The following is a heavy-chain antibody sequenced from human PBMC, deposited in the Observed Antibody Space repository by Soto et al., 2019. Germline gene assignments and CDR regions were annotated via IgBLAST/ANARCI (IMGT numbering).Heavy chain of an antibody. Sequence: SETLSLTCTVSGGSISSGDYYRSWIRQPPGKGLEWIGYIYYSGSTYYNPSLKSRVTISVDTSKNQFSLKLSSVTAADTAVYYCARGGYGIFGVVPYFDYWGQGTLVTVSS. CDR2: IYYSGST. CDR3: ARGGYGIFGVVPYFDY. J-gene: IGHJ4*02. V-gene: IGHV4-30-4*01. D-gene: IGHD3-3*01. CDR1: GGSISSGDYY.